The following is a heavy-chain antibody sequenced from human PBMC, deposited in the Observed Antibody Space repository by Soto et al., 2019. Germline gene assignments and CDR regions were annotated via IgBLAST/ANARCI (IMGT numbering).Heavy chain of an antibody. CDR3: AIRAYCSGGSCYSKIIDY. Sequence: QVQLVQSGAEVKKPGASVKVSCKASGYTFTSYGISWVRQAPGQGLEWMVWISAYNGNTNYAQKLQGRVTMTTDTSTSTAYMELRSLRSDDTAVYYWAIRAYCSGGSCYSKIIDYWGQGTLVTVS. V-gene: IGHV1-18*04. D-gene: IGHD2-15*01. CDR1: GYTFTSYG. J-gene: IGHJ4*02. CDR2: ISAYNGNT.